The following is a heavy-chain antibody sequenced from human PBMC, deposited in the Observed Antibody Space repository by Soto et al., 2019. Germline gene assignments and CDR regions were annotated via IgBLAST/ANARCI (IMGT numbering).Heavy chain of an antibody. Sequence: SLRLSCAASGVTFSSYALHWFRQAPCKGLEWVAVISSAGSTMNHADSPKGRFTTSRDNCKNTLYLQMNSLRAEDTAVYYCVRSLRIRYYTESGAFDIWGQGTMVTVSS. CDR2: ISSAGSTM. CDR3: VRSLRIRYYTESGAFDI. CDR1: GVTFSSYA. D-gene: IGHD3-9*01. J-gene: IGHJ3*02. V-gene: IGHV3-30-3*01.